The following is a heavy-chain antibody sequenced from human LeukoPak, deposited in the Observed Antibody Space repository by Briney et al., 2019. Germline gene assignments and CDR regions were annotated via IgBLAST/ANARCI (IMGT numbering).Heavy chain of an antibody. J-gene: IGHJ3*02. V-gene: IGHV3-23*01. Sequence: GGSLRLSCAASGFTFTGYAMNWVRQAPGKGLDWVSAVSGNGGTTYYADSVKGRFTISRDNSKNTLYLQMNSLRAEDTAVYYCVKLGSWSLKAFEIWGQGTKVTISS. CDR3: VKLGSWSLKAFEI. CDR1: GFTFTGYA. CDR2: VSGNGGTT. D-gene: IGHD3-10*01.